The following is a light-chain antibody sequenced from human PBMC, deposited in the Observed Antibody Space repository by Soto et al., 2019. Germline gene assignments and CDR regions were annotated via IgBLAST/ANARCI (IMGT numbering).Light chain of an antibody. CDR3: QQHNSDWYA. J-gene: IGKJ2*01. Sequence: DIQLTQSPSFLSASVGDRVTITCRASQGISTYLAWYLQRPGKAPKLLIYGVSTLQSGVPSRFSCSGSGTEISLTISSLQPEDFGTYYCQQHNSDWYAFGQGTKLEIK. V-gene: IGKV1-9*01. CDR1: QGISTY. CDR2: GVS.